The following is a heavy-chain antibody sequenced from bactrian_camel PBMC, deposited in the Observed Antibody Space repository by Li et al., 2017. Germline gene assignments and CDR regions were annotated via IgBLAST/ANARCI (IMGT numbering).Heavy chain of an antibody. CDR3: AAAHLGSGASMFRPAPPSGY. J-gene: IGHJ6*01. Sequence: HVQLVESGGGLVLPGGSLRLSCAASGFTFSSYCMGWFRQAPGKGREGVASIDARGVTQYADFVKGRFTISLDNANNTLYLQMDSLKPEDTAMYYCAAAHLGSGASMFRPAPPSGYWGQGTQVTVS. CDR1: GFTFSSYC. V-gene: IGHV3S6*01. CDR2: IDARGVT. D-gene: IGHD4*01.